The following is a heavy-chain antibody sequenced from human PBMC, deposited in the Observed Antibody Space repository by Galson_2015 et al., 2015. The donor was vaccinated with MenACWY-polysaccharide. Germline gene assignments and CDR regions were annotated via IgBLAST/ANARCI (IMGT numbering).Heavy chain of an antibody. CDR2: INAGTGYT. CDR1: GYTFSTFS. D-gene: IGHD2-21*01. CDR3: AADLYSVNTYERY. J-gene: IGHJ4*02. V-gene: IGHV1-3*01. Sequence: SCKASGYTFSTFSIHWVRQAPGQNFAWVGYINAGTGYTKNSQKFQGRVTISPDSFANTAYMELSSLRPEDTAVYHCAADLYSVNTYERYWGQGTQVIVSS.